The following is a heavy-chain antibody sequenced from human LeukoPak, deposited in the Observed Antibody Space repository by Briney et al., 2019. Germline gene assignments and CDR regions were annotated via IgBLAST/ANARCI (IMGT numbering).Heavy chain of an antibody. D-gene: IGHD6-6*01. CDR2: INPNSGGT. V-gene: IGHV1-2*02. CDR3: ARDKGAARPLYYFDY. CDR1: GYTFTVYY. Sequence: ASVKVSCKASGYTFTVYYMHWVRQAPGQGLEWMGWINPNSGGTNYAQKFQGRVTMTRDTSISTAYMELSRLRSDDTAGYYCARDKGAARPLYYFDYWGQGTLVTVSS. J-gene: IGHJ4*02.